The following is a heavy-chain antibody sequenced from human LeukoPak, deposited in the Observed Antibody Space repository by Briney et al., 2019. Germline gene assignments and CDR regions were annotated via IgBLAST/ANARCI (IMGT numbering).Heavy chain of an antibody. J-gene: IGHJ4*02. V-gene: IGHV3-23*05. CDR3: AKALYDTTGGGY. CDR2: IDSRGRNT. D-gene: IGHD2-8*02. CDR1: GFTVSSNS. Sequence: GGSLRLSCTVSGFTVSSNSMSWVRQAPGKGLEWVSAIDSRGRNTHYADSVRGRFTISRDNAKNTLILQMNSLRVEDTAVYFCAKALYDTTGGGYWGQGTLVTVSS.